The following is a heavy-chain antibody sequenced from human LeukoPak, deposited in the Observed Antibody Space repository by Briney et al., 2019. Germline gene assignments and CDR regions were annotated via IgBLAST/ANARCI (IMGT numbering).Heavy chain of an antibody. CDR2: IYTSETT. V-gene: IGHV4-4*07. CDR3: ARALLPYSDTLTGYYKHPIDAFDI. CDR1: GGSISSYY. J-gene: IGHJ3*02. Sequence: SETLSLTCTVSGGSISSYYWSWIRQPAGKGLEWIGRIYTSETTNYNPSLKSRVTMSVDTSKNQFSPKLSSVTAADTAVYFCARALLPYSDTLTGYYKHPIDAFDIWGQGTKVTVSS. D-gene: IGHD3-9*01.